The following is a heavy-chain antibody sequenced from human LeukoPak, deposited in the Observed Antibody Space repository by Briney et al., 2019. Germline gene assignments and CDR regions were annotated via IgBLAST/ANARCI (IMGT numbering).Heavy chain of an antibody. CDR3: ASGAAYNYGY. J-gene: IGHJ4*02. CDR2: VNPNSDIT. D-gene: IGHD2-2*03. Sequence: ASVKVSCKASEYTFTNYDIHWVRQAAGQGLEWMGWVNPNSDITHYSQKFQGRVTMTQNSSISTAYMELSSLRSEDTAVYYCASGAAYNYGYWGQGTLVTVSS. CDR1: EYTFTNYD. V-gene: IGHV1-8*01.